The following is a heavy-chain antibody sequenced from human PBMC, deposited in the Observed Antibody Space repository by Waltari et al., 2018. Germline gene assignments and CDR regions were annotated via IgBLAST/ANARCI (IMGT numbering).Heavy chain of an antibody. Sequence: QVLLQQSGPGLVKPSETLSVTCTVSGSSLSGFYWSWIRQSPGKGLEWIAFPYDSWTTKYTPSLKSRVTISVDTSKNRFTLKLGSATAADTALYYCARGTPSFYHYMDVWGKGTTVIVSS. V-gene: IGHV4-59*01. J-gene: IGHJ6*03. CDR3: ARGTPSFYHYMDV. CDR1: GSSLSGFY. CDR2: PYDSWTT.